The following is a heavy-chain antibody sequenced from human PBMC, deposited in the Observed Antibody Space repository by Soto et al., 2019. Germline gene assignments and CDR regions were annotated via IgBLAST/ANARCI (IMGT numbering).Heavy chain of an antibody. Sequence: GGSLRLSCAASGFTFSSYAMSWVRQAPGKGLEWVPAISGSGGSTYYADSVKGRFTISRDNSKNTLYLQMNSLRAEDTAVYYCAKAPEWEWFLDYWGQGTLVTVSS. CDR3: AKAPEWEWFLDY. CDR2: ISGSGGST. J-gene: IGHJ4*02. D-gene: IGHD3-3*01. V-gene: IGHV3-23*01. CDR1: GFTFSSYA.